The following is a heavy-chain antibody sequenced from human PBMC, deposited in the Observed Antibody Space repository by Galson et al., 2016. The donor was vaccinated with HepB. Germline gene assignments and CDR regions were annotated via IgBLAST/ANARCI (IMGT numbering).Heavy chain of an antibody. V-gene: IGHV4-34*01. CDR3: ARSRRCSGGDCYSFFRYNWFDP. D-gene: IGHD2-15*01. CDR1: GGSLRGYT. J-gene: IGHJ5*02. CDR2: INHGGST. Sequence: TLSLTCVVYGGSLRGYTWSWICQPPGKGLEWIGEINHGGSTNYNPSLKRRVTMSVDTSKNQFSLKLTSVTAADTAVYFCARSRRCSGGDCYSFFRYNWFDPWGQGTLVTVSS.